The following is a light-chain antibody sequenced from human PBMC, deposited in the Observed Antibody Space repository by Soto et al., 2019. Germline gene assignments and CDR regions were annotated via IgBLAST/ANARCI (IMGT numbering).Light chain of an antibody. Sequence: QSALTQPASVSGSPGQSITISCTGTSSDVGAYNYVSWYQQHPGKAPKLIIYEVTNRLSGVSNRFSGSKSGNTASLTISGLQAEDESDYYCSSYTTGSTLVFGGGTKLTVL. CDR2: EVT. V-gene: IGLV2-14*01. J-gene: IGLJ3*02. CDR3: SSYTTGSTLV. CDR1: SSDVGAYNY.